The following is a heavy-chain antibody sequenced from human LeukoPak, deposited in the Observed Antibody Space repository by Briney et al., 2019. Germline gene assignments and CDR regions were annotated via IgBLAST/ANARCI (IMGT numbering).Heavy chain of an antibody. J-gene: IGHJ6*02. CDR2: INPSGGST. D-gene: IGHD3-22*01. V-gene: IGHV1-46*01. CDR3: AASGNVDYYYDSSGYYHYYYYYGMDV. Sequence: ASVKVSCKASGYTFTSYYMHWVRQAPGQGLEWMGIINPSGGSTSYAQKFQERVTITRDMSTSTAYMELSSLRSEDTAVYYCAASGNVDYYYDSSGYYHYYYYYGMDVWGQGTTVTVSS. CDR1: GYTFTSYY.